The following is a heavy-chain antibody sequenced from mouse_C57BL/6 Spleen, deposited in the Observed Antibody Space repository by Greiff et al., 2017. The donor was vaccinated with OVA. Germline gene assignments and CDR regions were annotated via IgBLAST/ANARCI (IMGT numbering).Heavy chain of an antibody. D-gene: IGHD2-3*01. CDR1: GYTFTSYW. CDR3: ARGDGYYEAWFAY. Sequence: QVQLKQPGAELVKPGASVKMSCKASGYTFTSYWITWVKQRPGQGLEWIGDIYPGSGSTNYNEKFKSKATLTVDTSSSTAYMQLSSLTSEDSAVYYCARGDGYYEAWFAYWGQGTLVTVSA. CDR2: IYPGSGST. J-gene: IGHJ3*01. V-gene: IGHV1-55*01.